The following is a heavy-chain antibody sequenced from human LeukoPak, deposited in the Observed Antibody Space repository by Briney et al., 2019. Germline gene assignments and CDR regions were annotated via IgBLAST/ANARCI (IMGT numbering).Heavy chain of an antibody. V-gene: IGHV3-30*04. CDR2: ISYDGSNK. J-gene: IGHJ4*02. D-gene: IGHD3-10*01. CDR3: ARDPSGSGSPGY. Sequence: PGGSLRLSCAASGFTFSSYAMHWVRQAPGKGLEWVAVISYDGSNKYYADSVKGRFTISRDNSKNTLYLQMNSLRAEDTAVYYCARDPSGSGSPGYWGQGTLVTVSS. CDR1: GFTFSSYA.